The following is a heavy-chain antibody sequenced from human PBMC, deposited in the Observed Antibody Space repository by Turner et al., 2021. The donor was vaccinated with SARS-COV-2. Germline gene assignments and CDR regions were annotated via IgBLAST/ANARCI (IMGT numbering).Heavy chain of an antibody. CDR1: GFTFSSYS. V-gene: IGHV3-21*01. CDR2: ITGSSGYI. J-gene: IGHJ6*02. Sequence: GESGGGLVKPGGSLRLSCAASGFTFSSYSMNWVRQAPGKGLEWVSSITGSSGYIYYADSVKGRFTISRDNAKTSLYLQMNSLRAEDTAVYYCARVFPTDSSVWYRYYYYHGMDVWGQGTTVTVSS. CDR3: ARVFPTDSSVWYRYYYYHGMDV. D-gene: IGHD6-19*01.